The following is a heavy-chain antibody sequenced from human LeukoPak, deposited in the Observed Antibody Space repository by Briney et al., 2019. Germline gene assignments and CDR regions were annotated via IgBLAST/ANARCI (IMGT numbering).Heavy chain of an antibody. V-gene: IGHV4-4*09. CDR1: GGSISSYY. CDR3: ARSYDFWSGSYYFDY. D-gene: IGHD3-3*01. CDR2: IYTSGST. Sequence: SETLSLTCTVAGGSISSYYWSWIRQPPWKGLEWIGYIYTSGSTNYNPSLKSRVTISVDTSKNQFSLKLSSVTAADTAVYYCARSYDFWSGSYYFDYWGQGTLVTVSS. J-gene: IGHJ4*02.